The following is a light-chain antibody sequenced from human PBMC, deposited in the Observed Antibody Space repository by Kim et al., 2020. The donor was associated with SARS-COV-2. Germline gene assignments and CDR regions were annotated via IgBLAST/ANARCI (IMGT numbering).Light chain of an antibody. J-gene: IGKJ5*01. V-gene: IGKV1-27*01. Sequence: SIGDRVTVSCRASQGIDNNLAWYQQKSGRAPKLLIFGASTLQSGVPGRFSGSGFGTDFTLTIHSLQSEDVATYYCQNYDSAPPITFVQGTRLEIK. CDR3: QNYDSAPPIT. CDR2: GAS. CDR1: QGIDNN.